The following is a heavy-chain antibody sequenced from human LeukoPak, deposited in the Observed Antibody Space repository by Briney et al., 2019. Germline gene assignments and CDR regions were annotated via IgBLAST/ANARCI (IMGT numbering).Heavy chain of an antibody. CDR3: ARLWSYGYFDY. J-gene: IGHJ4*02. CDR2: MYYGGNS. V-gene: IGHV4-39*01. D-gene: IGHD5-18*01. Sequence: SETLSLTCTVSGGSISSSNYSWGWIRQPPGKGLEWIGNMYYGGNSYYKPSLKSRVTISVDTSKNQFSLKLSSVTAADTAVYYCARLWSYGYFDYWGQGTLVTVSS. CDR1: GGSISSSNYS.